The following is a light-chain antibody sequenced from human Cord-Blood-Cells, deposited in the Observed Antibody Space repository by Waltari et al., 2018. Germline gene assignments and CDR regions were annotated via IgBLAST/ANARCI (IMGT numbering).Light chain of an antibody. V-gene: IGKV3-20*01. Sequence: TQSPGTLSLSPGERATLSCRASQSVSSSYLAWYQQKPGQAPRLLIYGASSRATGIPDRFSGSGSGTDFTLTISRLEPEDFAVYYCQQYGSSPPVTFGQGTKVEIK. CDR1: QSVSSSY. CDR3: QQYGSSPPVT. J-gene: IGKJ1*01. CDR2: GAS.